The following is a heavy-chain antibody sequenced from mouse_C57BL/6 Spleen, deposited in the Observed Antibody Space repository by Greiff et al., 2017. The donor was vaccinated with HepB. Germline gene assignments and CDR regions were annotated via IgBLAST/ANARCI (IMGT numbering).Heavy chain of an antibody. J-gene: IGHJ4*01. V-gene: IGHV5-17*01. CDR3: ARHSLFYAMDY. CDR2: ISSGSSTI. CDR1: GFTFSDYG. Sequence: EVKLVESGGGLVKPGGSLKLSCAASGFTFSDYGMHWVRQAPEKGLEWVAYISSGSSTIYYADTVKGRFTISRDNAKNTLFLQMTILRSEDTAMYYCARHSLFYAMDYWGQGTSVTVSS.